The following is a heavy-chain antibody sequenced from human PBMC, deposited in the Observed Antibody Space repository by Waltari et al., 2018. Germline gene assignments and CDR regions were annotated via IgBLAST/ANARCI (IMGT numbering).Heavy chain of an antibody. CDR1: GGSFSGYY. J-gene: IGHJ6*03. CDR2: INHSGST. Sequence: QVQLQQWGAGLLKPSETLSLTCAVYGGSFSGYYWSWIRQHPGKGLEWIGEINHSGSTNYNPSLKSRVTISVDTSKNQFSLKLSSVTAADTAVYYCARRTVTMVQGVIIGYYYYYYMDVWGKGTTVTVSS. D-gene: IGHD3-10*01. CDR3: ARRTVTMVQGVIIGYYYYYYMDV. V-gene: IGHV4-34*01.